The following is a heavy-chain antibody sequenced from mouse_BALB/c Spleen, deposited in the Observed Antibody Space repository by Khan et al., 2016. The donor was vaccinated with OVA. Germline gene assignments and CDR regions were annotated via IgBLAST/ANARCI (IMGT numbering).Heavy chain of an antibody. CDR2: IIPSNDYN. CDR3: ARGGDYYRSDDCFAY. CDR1: GYTLTTYT. J-gene: IGHJ3*01. D-gene: IGHD2-14*01. V-gene: IGHV1-4*01. Sequence: QVQLKQSGAELARPWASVKMSCKASGYTLTTYTIHWVKQRPGQGLEWIGYIIPSNDYNYYNQKFKEMATLTADKSCSTAYMLLSSLPSEDTAVYYCARGGDYYRSDDCFAYWGQGTLVTVSA.